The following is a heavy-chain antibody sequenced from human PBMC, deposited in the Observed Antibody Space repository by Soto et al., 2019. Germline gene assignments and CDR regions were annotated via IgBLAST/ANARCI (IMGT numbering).Heavy chain of an antibody. V-gene: IGHV4-30-4*01. Sequence: SETLSLTCTVSGGSISSYHWTWIRQTPGKGLEWIGYIHYTGSISYIPSLQSRLTISVDTSKNQFSLKLTSVTAADTAVYFCAREDDGGDRDYYGLDVWGQGTTVTVSS. D-gene: IGHD2-21*02. CDR2: IHYTGSI. J-gene: IGHJ6*02. CDR3: AREDDGGDRDYYGLDV. CDR1: GGSISSYH.